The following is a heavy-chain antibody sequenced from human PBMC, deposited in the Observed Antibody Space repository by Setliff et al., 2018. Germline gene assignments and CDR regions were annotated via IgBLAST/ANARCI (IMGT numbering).Heavy chain of an antibody. CDR3: ARWMEYYQRDNRGEGGMDV. V-gene: IGHV4-59*01. D-gene: IGHD2-2*01. J-gene: IGHJ6*03. Sequence: SETLSLTCTVSGGYIRSFHWSWIRQTPGKGLEWIGYSHYTGSPNYKNPSLASRATISVDSAKNQVSLRLSSVTAADTAVYYCARWMEYYQRDNRGEGGMDVWGKGTTVTVSS. CDR1: GGYIRSFH. CDR2: SHYTGSP.